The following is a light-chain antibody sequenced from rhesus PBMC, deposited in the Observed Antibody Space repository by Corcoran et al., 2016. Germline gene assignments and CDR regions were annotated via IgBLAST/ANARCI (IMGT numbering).Light chain of an antibody. J-gene: IGKJ2*01. Sequence: DIQMTQSPSSLSASVGDTVTITCRASQGISSWLAWYQQQPGKAPKILVNKASRLQSGVPLRFSGSGYGTNFSLTISSLQSEDFATYYCQQYYSRPYSFGQGTKVESK. CDR1: QGISSW. CDR2: KAS. V-gene: IGKV1-22*01. CDR3: QQYYSRPYS.